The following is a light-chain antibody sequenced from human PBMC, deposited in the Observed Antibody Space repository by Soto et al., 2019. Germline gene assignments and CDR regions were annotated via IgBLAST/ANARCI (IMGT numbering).Light chain of an antibody. CDR1: SSNIRSYT. V-gene: IGLV1-44*01. Sequence: QSVLTQPPSASGTPGQRVTISCSGSSSNIRSYTVNWYKQVPGTAPKLLIYSNDRRPSRVPDRFSGSKSGTSASLAISGLQSEDEADYYCAAWDDSLNGVVFGGGTKLTVL. J-gene: IGLJ2*01. CDR2: SND. CDR3: AAWDDSLNGVV.